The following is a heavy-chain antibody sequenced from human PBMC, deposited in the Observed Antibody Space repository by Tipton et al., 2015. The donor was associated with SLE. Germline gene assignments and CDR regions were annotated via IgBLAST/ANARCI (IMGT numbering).Heavy chain of an antibody. CDR1: GFTFSTYA. Sequence: SLRLSCAASGFTFSTYAMYWVRQAPGKGLECMAAISYDGSNKYYADSVKGRFTISRDNSKNTLYLQMDSLRAEDTAVYYCARARGQPFGDWIFDLWGRGSLVTVSS. D-gene: IGHD2/OR15-2a*01. V-gene: IGHV3-30*04. J-gene: IGHJ2*01. CDR3: ARARGQPFGDWIFDL. CDR2: ISYDGSNK.